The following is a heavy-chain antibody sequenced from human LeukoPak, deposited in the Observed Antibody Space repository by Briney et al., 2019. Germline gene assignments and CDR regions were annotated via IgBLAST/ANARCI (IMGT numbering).Heavy chain of an antibody. CDR3: ARDWVYCSSTSCHTTFDY. V-gene: IGHV1-69*06. D-gene: IGHD2-2*02. CDR2: IIPIFGTA. J-gene: IGHJ4*02. CDR1: GGTFSSYA. Sequence: SAKVSCKASGGTFSSYAISWVRQAPGQGLEWMGGIIPIFGTANYAQKFQGRVTITADKSTSTAYMELSSLRSEDTAVYYCARDWVYCSSTSCHTTFDYWGQGTLVTVSS.